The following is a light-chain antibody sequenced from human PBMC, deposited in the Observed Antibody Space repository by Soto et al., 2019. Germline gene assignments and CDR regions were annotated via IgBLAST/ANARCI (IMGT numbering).Light chain of an antibody. CDR1: QSVDSS. V-gene: IGKV3-11*01. Sequence: DIVLTQSPATLSLSPGERATLSCRASQSVDSSVAWFQQKPGQAPRLLIDDASKRATVIPARFSGSGSGPDLTLPISSLAPADFSVYHCQQRGRWPQLTFFRGTKVDIK. CDR3: QQRGRWPQLT. J-gene: IGKJ4*01. CDR2: DAS.